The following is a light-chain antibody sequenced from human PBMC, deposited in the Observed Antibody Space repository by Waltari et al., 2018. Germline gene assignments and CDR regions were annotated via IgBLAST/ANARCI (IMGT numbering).Light chain of an antibody. Sequence: DIVMTQSPDSLAVSLGERVTINFRSSQNLLYNSDNKNYLAWFQQKPGQPTNLLIYWASTRESGVPDRFSGSVSGTEFTLTISSLQAADVAVYYCQQCYSTPYTFGQGTKLEIK. V-gene: IGKV4-1*01. CDR2: WAS. J-gene: IGKJ2*01. CDR1: QNLLYNSDNKNY. CDR3: QQCYSTPYT.